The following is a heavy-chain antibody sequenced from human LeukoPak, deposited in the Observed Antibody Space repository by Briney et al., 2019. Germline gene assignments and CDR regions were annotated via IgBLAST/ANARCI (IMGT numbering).Heavy chain of an antibody. CDR1: GYTFSGYY. D-gene: IGHD3-3*01. CDR2: INTNSSDK. J-gene: IGHJ6*02. CDR3: ATYDFWSGYHGTMDA. V-gene: IGHV1-2*02. Sequence: ASVKVSFTSSGYTFSGYYIHWGRQAPGQGLEWMGMINTNSSDKNYTQKFQGRVTVTRDTSDSTPYMELRRLRSNDTAVYYCATYDFWSGYHGTMDAWGQGTTVIVSS.